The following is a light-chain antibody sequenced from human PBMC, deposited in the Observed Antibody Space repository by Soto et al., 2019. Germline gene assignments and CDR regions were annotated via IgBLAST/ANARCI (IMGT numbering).Light chain of an antibody. V-gene: IGKV3-15*01. Sequence: EIVMTQSPATLSVSPGQRVILSCRASQSVSSNLAWYQQKPCQAPMLLISGASTRATGVPVRFSGSGSGTEFTLTISRLRSEDFAFYYCQQYNDWPPWTFGQGTKVEIK. CDR1: QSVSSN. CDR3: QQYNDWPPWT. J-gene: IGKJ1*01. CDR2: GAS.